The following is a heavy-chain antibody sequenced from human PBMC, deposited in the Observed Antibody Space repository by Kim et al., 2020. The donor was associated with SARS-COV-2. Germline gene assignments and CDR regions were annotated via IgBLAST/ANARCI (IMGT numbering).Heavy chain of an antibody. CDR1: GGSISSYY. CDR3: ARAGHGYSGYSPFLFDY. V-gene: IGHV4-59*01. CDR2: IYYSGGT. Sequence: SETLSLTCTVSGGSISSYYWSWIRQPPGKGLEWIGYIYYSGGTNYNPSLKSRVTISVDTSKNQFSLKLSSVTAADTAVYYCARAGHGYSGYSPFLFDYWGQGTLVTVSS. J-gene: IGHJ4*02. D-gene: IGHD5-12*01.